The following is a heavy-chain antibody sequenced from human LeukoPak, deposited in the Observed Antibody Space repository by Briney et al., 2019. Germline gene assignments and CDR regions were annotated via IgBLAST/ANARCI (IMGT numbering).Heavy chain of an antibody. CDR2: IYDSGGT. V-gene: IGHV4-61*08. CDR1: GFSLSTSGMC. D-gene: IGHD6-19*01. Sequence: SGPALVKPTQTLTLTCTFSGFSLSTSGMCVSWIRQPPGKGLEWIGNIYDSGGTNYNPSLRSRVTMSVDTSNGQFSLKLTSVTAADTAVYYCVRLGRSSAWSLFDYWGQGALVTVSS. CDR3: VRLGRSSAWSLFDY. J-gene: IGHJ4*02.